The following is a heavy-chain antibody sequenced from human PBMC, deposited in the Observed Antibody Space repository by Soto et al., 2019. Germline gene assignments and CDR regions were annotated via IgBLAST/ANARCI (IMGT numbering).Heavy chain of an antibody. J-gene: IGHJ6*03. Sequence: EVQLVESGGGLVQPGRSLRLACAASGFTFDQYTMHWVRQAPGKGLEWVSSITWHSGTIGYADSVKGRFTISRDNAKNSLYLQMNSLRDEDTALYCCGKEMITFVDFNYYYGNVWSDGTTVTVSS. CDR3: GKEMITFVDFNYYYGNV. V-gene: IGHV3-9*01. D-gene: IGHD3-16*01. CDR1: GFTFDQYT. CDR2: ITWHSGTI.